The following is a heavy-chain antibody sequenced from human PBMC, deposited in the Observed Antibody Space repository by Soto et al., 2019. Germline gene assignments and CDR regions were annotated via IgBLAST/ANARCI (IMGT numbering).Heavy chain of an antibody. Sequence: QVQLQESGPGLVKPSGTLSLTCAVSGGSISSSNWWSWGRQPPEKGLEWIGEIYHSGSTNYNPSLKSRFTMSVDKSKNQFSLKLSSVTAADTAVYYSARGDSGYDPLDYWGQGTLVTVSS. CDR2: IYHSGST. J-gene: IGHJ4*02. CDR3: ARGDSGYDPLDY. CDR1: GGSISSSNW. D-gene: IGHD5-12*01. V-gene: IGHV4-4*02.